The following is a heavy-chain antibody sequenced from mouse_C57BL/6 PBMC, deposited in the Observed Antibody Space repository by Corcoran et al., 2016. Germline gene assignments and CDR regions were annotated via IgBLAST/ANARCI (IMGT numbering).Heavy chain of an antibody. Sequence: QIQLVQSGPELKKPGETVKISCKASGYTFTTYGMSWVKQAPGKGLKWMGWINTYSGVPTYADDFKGRFAFSLETSASTAYLQINNLKNEDTATYFCARGGPYSNQLGNAMDYWGQGTSVTVSS. CDR3: ARGGPYSNQLGNAMDY. D-gene: IGHD2-5*01. CDR1: GYTFTTYG. J-gene: IGHJ4*01. CDR2: INTYSGVP. V-gene: IGHV9-3*01.